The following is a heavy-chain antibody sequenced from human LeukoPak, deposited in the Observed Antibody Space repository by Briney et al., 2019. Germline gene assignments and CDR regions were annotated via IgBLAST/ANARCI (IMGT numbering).Heavy chain of an antibody. D-gene: IGHD6-19*01. CDR2: ISGSGGST. CDR3: ARDGKAVAVAFDI. V-gene: IGHV3-23*01. CDR1: GFTFRSYW. J-gene: IGHJ3*02. Sequence: GGSLRLSCTASGFTFRSYWMSWIRQAPGKGLEWVSAISGSGGSTYYADSVKGRFTISRDNSKNTLYLQMNSLRAEDTAVYYCARDGKAVAVAFDIWGQGTMVTVSS.